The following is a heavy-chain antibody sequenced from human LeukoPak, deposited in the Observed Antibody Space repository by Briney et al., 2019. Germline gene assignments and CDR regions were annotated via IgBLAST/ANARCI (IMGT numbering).Heavy chain of an antibody. V-gene: IGHV4-4*07. CDR3: AREGGDPRWLDP. D-gene: IGHD6-25*01. CDR1: GGSISSYY. J-gene: IGHJ5*02. Sequence: SETLSLTCTVSGGSISSYYWTWIRQSAGKGLEWIGRINTSGGTNYNPSLRSRVTMSVNTSKNQFSLNLTSVTAADTAVYSCAREGGDPRWLDPWGQGTLVTVSS. CDR2: INTSGGT.